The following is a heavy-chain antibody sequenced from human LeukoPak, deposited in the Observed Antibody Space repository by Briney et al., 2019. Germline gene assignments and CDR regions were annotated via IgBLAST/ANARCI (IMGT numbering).Heavy chain of an antibody. V-gene: IGHV4-59*01. CDR2: ISYSGGP. J-gene: IGHJ4*02. Sequence: SETLSLTCTVSGDSISSYHWSWVRQPPGKGLEWVGYISYSGGPNYNPSHKSRVTISVDTSKNQFSLKLTSVTAAATAVYYCAREYYGSSGYYNDYWGQGALVTVSS. CDR1: GDSISSYH. CDR3: AREYYGSSGYYNDY. D-gene: IGHD3-22*01.